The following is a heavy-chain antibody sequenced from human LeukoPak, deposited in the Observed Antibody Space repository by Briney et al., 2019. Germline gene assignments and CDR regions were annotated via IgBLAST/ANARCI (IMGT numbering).Heavy chain of an antibody. V-gene: IGHV4-59*01. D-gene: IGHD3-22*01. CDR2: IYYSGST. CDR3: ARGRGYYYDSSGYYYGYFDY. CDR1: GGSISSYY. J-gene: IGHJ4*02. Sequence: SETLSLTCTVSGGSISSYYWSWIRQPPGKGLEWIGYIYYSGSTNYNPSLKSRVTISVDTSKNQFSLKLSSVTAADTAVYYCARGRGYYYDSSGYYYGYFDYWGQGTLVTVSS.